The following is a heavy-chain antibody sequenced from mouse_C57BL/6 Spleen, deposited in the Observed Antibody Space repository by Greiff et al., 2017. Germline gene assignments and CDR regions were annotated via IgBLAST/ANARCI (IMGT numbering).Heavy chain of an antibody. J-gene: IGHJ3*01. V-gene: IGHV5-17*01. CDR2: ISSGSSTI. D-gene: IGHD1-1*01. CDR1: GFTFSDYG. CDR3: ARQSSDAWFAY. Sequence: EVKLQESGGGLVKPGGSLKLSCAASGFTFSDYGMHWVRQAPEKGLEWVAYISSGSSTIYYADTVKGRFTISRDNAKNTLFLQMTSLRSEDTAMYYCARQSSDAWFAYWGQGTLVTVSA.